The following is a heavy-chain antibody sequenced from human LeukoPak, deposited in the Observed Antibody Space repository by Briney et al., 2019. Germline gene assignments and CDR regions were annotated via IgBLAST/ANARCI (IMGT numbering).Heavy chain of an antibody. V-gene: IGHV3-NL1*01. CDR1: GFTFSSYS. J-gene: IGHJ4*02. Sequence: GGSLRLSCAASGFTFSSYSMNWVRQSPGKGLEWISSVSGNNAIFYADSVKGRFTISRDNSKNTLYLQMNSLRAEDTAVYYCAKVLFRGAQKWELIDYWGQGTLVTVSS. D-gene: IGHD1-26*01. CDR3: AKVLFRGAQKWELIDY. CDR2: VSGNNAI.